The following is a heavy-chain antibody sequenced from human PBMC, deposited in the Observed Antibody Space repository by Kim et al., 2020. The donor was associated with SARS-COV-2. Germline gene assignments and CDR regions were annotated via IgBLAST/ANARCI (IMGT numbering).Heavy chain of an antibody. CDR3: AKSFSGSYFGYDS. J-gene: IGHJ4*02. D-gene: IGHD1-26*01. CDR1: GFSFSSYG. Sequence: GGSLRLSCAASGFSFSSYGIHWVRQAPGKGLEWLTVISYDGSHKYYAESVKGRFTISRDNSKNTLYLQMNSLRVEDTAVYYCAKSFSGSYFGYDSWGQGALVTVPS. CDR2: ISYDGSHK. V-gene: IGHV3-30*18.